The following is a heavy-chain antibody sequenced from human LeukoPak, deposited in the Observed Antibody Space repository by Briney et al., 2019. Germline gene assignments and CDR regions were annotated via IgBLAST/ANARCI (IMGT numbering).Heavy chain of an antibody. Sequence: GGSLRLSCAASEFTFSSYAMHWVRQAPGKGLEWVALISYDASNKYYADSVKGRFTISRDNSKNTLYLQLNSLRTEDTAVYYCARGARGSGWRVFDIWGQGTMVTVSS. V-gene: IGHV3-30*04. D-gene: IGHD6-19*01. CDR1: EFTFSSYA. CDR2: ISYDASNK. CDR3: ARGARGSGWRVFDI. J-gene: IGHJ3*02.